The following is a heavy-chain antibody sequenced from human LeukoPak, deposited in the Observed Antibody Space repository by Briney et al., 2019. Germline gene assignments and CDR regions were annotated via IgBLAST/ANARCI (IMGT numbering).Heavy chain of an antibody. D-gene: IGHD3-22*01. CDR1: GFTFNNYG. CDR3: ARHPYYYDSSGYYYAYYYMDV. J-gene: IGHJ6*03. V-gene: IGHV3-48*01. CDR2: ISASRSNI. Sequence: GGSLRLSCAASGFTFNNYGMNWVRQAPGKGLEWVSYISASRSNINYADSVKGRFTISRDNAKNSLYLQMNSLRAEDTAVYYCARHPYYYDSSGYYYAYYYMDVWGKGTTVTISS.